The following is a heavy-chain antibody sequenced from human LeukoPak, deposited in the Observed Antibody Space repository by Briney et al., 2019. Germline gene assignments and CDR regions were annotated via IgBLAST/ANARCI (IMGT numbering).Heavy chain of an antibody. J-gene: IGHJ4*02. CDR2: ISSSGAST. V-gene: IGHV3-64*02. Sequence: GGSLSLSCAASGFTFTTYAMHWVRQAPGKGLEYVSAISSSGASTYYADSVKGRFTISRDNSKNTLHLQMGSLRAEDMGVYYCARGGAAAGTRGNDYWGQGTLVTVSS. CDR1: GFTFTTYA. D-gene: IGHD6-13*01. CDR3: ARGGAAAGTRGNDY.